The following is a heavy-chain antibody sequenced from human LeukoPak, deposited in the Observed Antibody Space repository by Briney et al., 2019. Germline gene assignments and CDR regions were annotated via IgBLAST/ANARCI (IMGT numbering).Heavy chain of an antibody. CDR2: ISGGGATV. CDR1: GFTFNDYD. J-gene: IGHJ4*02. Sequence: PGGSLRLSCGASGFTFNDYDMHWVRQGPGKGPEWVSYISGGGATVFYGDSVRGRFTISRDNAKNSLYLQMTNLRVEDPAVYYCARDGSFTSGSYFDSWGQGTLVTVSS. CDR3: ARDGSFTSGSYFDS. V-gene: IGHV3-48*03. D-gene: IGHD6-19*01.